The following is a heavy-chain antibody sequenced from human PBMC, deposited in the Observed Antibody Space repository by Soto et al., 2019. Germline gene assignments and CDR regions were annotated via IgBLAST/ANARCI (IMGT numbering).Heavy chain of an antibody. D-gene: IGHD2-2*01. CDR2: IWYDGSNK. CDR3: ARGLPAFIVVVPPAITFDY. CDR1: GFTFSSYG. V-gene: IGHV3-33*01. Sequence: GGSLRLSCAASGFTFSSYGMHWVRQAPGKGLEWVAVIWYDGSNKYYADSVKGRFTISGDNSKNTLYLQMNSLRAEDTAVYYCARGLPAFIVVVPPAITFDYWCPGPLVTVSS. J-gene: IGHJ4*02.